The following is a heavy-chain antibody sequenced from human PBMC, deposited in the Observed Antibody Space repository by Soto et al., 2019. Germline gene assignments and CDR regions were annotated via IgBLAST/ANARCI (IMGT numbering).Heavy chain of an antibody. J-gene: IGHJ4*02. D-gene: IGHD4-17*01. CDR1: GFTFSSSG. V-gene: IGHV3-33*05. Sequence: GGSLRLSCAASGFTFSSSGMHWVRQAPGKGLEWLAVISSTGGSKHYADSVKGRFTISRDNSKNSLYLQMNSLRAEDTAVYYCAGGTTAPDSWGQGTLVTVSS. CDR3: AGGTTAPDS. CDR2: ISSTGGSK.